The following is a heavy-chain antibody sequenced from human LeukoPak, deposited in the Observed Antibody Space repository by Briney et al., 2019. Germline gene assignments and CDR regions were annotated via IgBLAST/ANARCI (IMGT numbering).Heavy chain of an antibody. J-gene: IGHJ6*03. V-gene: IGHV4-59*12. D-gene: IGHD6-13*01. CDR3: ARDGGSSWFQYYYYYMDV. CDR2: IYYSGST. CDR1: GGSISSYY. Sequence: PSETLSLTCTVSGGSISSYYWSWIRQPPGKGLEWIGYIYYSGSTIYNPSLKSRVTISVDTSKNQFSLELSSVTAADTAVYYCARDGGSSWFQYYYYYMDVWGKGTTVTVSS.